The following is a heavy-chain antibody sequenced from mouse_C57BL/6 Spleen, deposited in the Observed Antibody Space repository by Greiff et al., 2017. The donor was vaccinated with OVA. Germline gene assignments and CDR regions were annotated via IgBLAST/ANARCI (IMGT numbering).Heavy chain of an antibody. CDR3: ARGGVVATDWFGY. CDR1: GYTFTSYW. Sequence: QVQLQQPGAELVRPGSSVKLSCKASGYTFTSYWMHWVKQRPIQGLEWIGNIDPSDSETHYNQKFKDKATLTVDKSSSTAYMQLSSLTSAHSAVYYCARGGVVATDWFGYWGQGNLVNGSA. J-gene: IGHJ3*01. V-gene: IGHV1-52*01. D-gene: IGHD1-1*01. CDR2: IDPSDSET.